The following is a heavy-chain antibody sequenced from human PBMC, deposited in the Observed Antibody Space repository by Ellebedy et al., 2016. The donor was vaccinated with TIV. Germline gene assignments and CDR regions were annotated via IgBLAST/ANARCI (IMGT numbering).Heavy chain of an antibody. CDR3: ANVVINEGVWYYDSSGPTDY. J-gene: IGHJ4*02. CDR1: GFTFSSYA. D-gene: IGHD3-22*01. Sequence: GESLKISCAASGFTFSSYAMSWVRQAPGKGLEWVSTISSTGSRTYYADSVEGRFIISRDNSKNTLYLQMNSLRAEDTAVYYCANVVINEGVWYYDSSGPTDYWGQGTLVTVSS. V-gene: IGHV3-23*01. CDR2: ISSTGSRT.